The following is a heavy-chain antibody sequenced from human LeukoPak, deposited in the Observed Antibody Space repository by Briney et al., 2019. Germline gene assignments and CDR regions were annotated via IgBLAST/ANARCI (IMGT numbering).Heavy chain of an antibody. D-gene: IGHD3-10*01. J-gene: IGHJ4*02. CDR3: ARDVNYYGSGSYLREFDY. CDR1: GYTFTSYG. CDR2: ISAYNGNT. Sequence: ASVKVSCKASGYTFTSYGISWVRQAPGQGLEWMGWISAYNGNTNYAQKLQGRVTMTTDTSTSTAYMELRSLRSDDTAVYYCARDVNYYGSGSYLREFDYWGQGTLVTVSS. V-gene: IGHV1-18*01.